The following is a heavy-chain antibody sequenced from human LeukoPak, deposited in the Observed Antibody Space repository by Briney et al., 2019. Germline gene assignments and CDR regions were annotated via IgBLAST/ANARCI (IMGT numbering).Heavy chain of an antibody. Sequence: GESLRLSCTASGFTFNSYSMNGVRQAPGKGLEWVSHISPRSDVVSYTDSVKGRFTISRDNAKNSLYLHMSNLRAEDMAVYYCVRDNDWAFDYWGQGTLVPVSS. CDR2: ISPRSDVV. D-gene: IGHD3-9*01. J-gene: IGHJ4*02. CDR1: GFTFNSYS. V-gene: IGHV3-48*01. CDR3: VRDNDWAFDY.